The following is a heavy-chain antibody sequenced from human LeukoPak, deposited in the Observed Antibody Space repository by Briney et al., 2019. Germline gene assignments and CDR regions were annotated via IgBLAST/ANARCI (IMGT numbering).Heavy chain of an antibody. CDR2: IYYSGST. Sequence: SETLSLTCTVSGGSISSSSYYWGWIRQPPGKGLEWIGSIYYSGSTYYNPSLKSRVTISVDTSKNQFSLKLSSVTAADTAVYYCARDRLGSRGSGTDWGQGTLVTVSS. CDR3: ARDRLGSRGSGTD. J-gene: IGHJ4*02. CDR1: GGSISSSSYY. V-gene: IGHV4-39*07. D-gene: IGHD3-10*01.